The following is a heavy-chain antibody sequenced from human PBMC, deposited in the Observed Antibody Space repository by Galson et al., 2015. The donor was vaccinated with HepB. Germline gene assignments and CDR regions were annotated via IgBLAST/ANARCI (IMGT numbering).Heavy chain of an antibody. J-gene: IGHJ4*02. V-gene: IGHV1-46*01. CDR2: INPSGGST. CDR1: GYTFTSYY. CDR3: AREGPPGTVDY. Sequence: GYTFTSYYMHWVRQAPGQGLEWMGIINPSGGSTSYAQKFQGRVTMTRDTSTSTVYMELSSLRSEDTAVYYCAREGPPGTVDYWGQGTLVTVSS. D-gene: IGHD3-10*01.